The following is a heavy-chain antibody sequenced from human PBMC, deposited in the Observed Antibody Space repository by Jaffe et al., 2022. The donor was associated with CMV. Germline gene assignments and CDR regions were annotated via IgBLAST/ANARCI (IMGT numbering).Heavy chain of an antibody. CDR2: INHSGST. J-gene: IGHJ6*02. D-gene: IGHD3-22*01. Sequence: QVQLQQWGAGLLKPSETLSLTCAVYGGSFSGYYWSWIRQPPGKGLEWIGEINHSGSTNYNPSLKSRVTISVDTSKNQFSLKLSSVTAADTAVYYCARERERWYYYDSSGYRRDNYYYYGMDVWGQGTTVTVSS. CDR1: GGSFSGYY. CDR3: ARERERWYYYDSSGYRRDNYYYYGMDV. V-gene: IGHV4-34*01.